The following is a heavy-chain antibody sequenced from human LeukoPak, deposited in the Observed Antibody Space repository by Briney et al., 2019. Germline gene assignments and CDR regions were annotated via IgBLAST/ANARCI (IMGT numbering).Heavy chain of an antibody. CDR2: IYSSGGT. Sequence: SETLSLTCTVSDNSISSYYWSWIRQPPGKGLEWIGSIYSSGGTNYNPSLKSRVTISVDTSKNQFSLKLNSVTAADTAVYYCARQGGGNSGYYYYGMDVWGQGTTVTVSS. CDR1: DNSISSYY. V-gene: IGHV4-59*01. J-gene: IGHJ6*02. D-gene: IGHD4-23*01. CDR3: ARQGGGNSGYYYYGMDV.